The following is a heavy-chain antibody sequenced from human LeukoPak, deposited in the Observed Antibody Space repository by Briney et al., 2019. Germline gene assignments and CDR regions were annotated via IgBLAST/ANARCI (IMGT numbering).Heavy chain of an antibody. J-gene: IGHJ6*02. Sequence: GGSLRLSCTGSGFSFSSFWMHWVRQAPGKGLEWVANINQDGTESYYADSVKGRFTSSRDNAKNSLYLQMTSLRAEDTAVYHCGKRMDVWGQGTTVIVSS. CDR2: INQDGTES. D-gene: IGHD5-24*01. V-gene: IGHV3-7*03. CDR1: GFSFSSFW. CDR3: GKRMDV.